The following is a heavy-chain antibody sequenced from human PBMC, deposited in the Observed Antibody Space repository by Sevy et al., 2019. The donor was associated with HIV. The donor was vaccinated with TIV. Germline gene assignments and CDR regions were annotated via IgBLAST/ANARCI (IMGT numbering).Heavy chain of an antibody. CDR3: VTGITGPTYP. D-gene: IGHD1-20*01. J-gene: IGHJ5*02. CDR1: GMIFYDAW. V-gene: IGHV3-15*01. Sequence: GGSLRLSCAASGMIFYDAWMSWVRQGPGKGLEWVGRIKSKIAGEATEYVESVKGRFTISRDDSKNIVNLQMDSLKIEDTGVYYCVTGITGPTYPWGQGTLVTVSS. CDR2: IKSKIAGEAT.